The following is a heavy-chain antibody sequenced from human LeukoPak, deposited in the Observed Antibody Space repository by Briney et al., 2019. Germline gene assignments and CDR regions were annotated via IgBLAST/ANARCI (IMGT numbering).Heavy chain of an antibody. V-gene: IGHV3-33*01. D-gene: IGHD1-26*01. CDR1: GFTFSSYG. Sequence: PGRSLRLSCAASGFTFSSYGMHWVRQAPGKGLEWVAVIWYDGSNKYYADSVKGRFTISRDNSKNTLYLQMNSLRAEDTAVYYCARGIVGATLPDAFDIWGQGTMATVSS. CDR3: ARGIVGATLPDAFDI. J-gene: IGHJ3*02. CDR2: IWYDGSNK.